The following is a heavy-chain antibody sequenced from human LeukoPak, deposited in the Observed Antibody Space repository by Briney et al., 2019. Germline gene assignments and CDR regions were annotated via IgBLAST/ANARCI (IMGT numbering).Heavy chain of an antibody. CDR2: IKSKTDGGTT. Sequence: PGGSLRLSCAASGLTFNDAWMTWVRQAPGKGLEWVGRIKSKTDGGTTDYAAPVKARFTISRDDSKNTLFLQMNSLKTEDTVVYFCTTHGGDYPTYWGQGTLVTVSS. J-gene: IGHJ4*02. V-gene: IGHV3-15*01. CDR1: GLTFNDAW. D-gene: IGHD4-17*01. CDR3: TTHGGDYPTY.